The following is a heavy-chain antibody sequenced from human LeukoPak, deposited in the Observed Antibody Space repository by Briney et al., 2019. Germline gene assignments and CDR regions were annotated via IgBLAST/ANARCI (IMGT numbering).Heavy chain of an antibody. CDR3: ARDKRYYYYGMDV. J-gene: IGHJ6*02. D-gene: IGHD5-24*01. CDR2: ISSSSSTI. Sequence: GGSLRLSCAASGFTFSSYSMTWVRQAPGKGLEWVSYISSSSSTIYYADSVKGRFTISRDNAKNSLYLQMNSLRAEDTAVYYCARDKRYYYYGMDVWGQGTTVTVSS. CDR1: GFTFSSYS. V-gene: IGHV3-48*01.